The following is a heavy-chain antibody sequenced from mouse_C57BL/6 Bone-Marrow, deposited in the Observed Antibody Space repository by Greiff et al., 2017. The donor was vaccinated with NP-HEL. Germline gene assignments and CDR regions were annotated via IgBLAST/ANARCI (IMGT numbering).Heavy chain of an antibody. CDR1: GFTFSSYA. V-gene: IGHV5-4*01. CDR2: ISDGGSYT. J-gene: IGHJ3*01. Sequence: EVQGVESGGGLVKPGGSLKLSCAASGFTFSSYAMSWVRQTPEKRLEWVATISDGGSYTYYPDNVKGRFTISRDNAKNNLYLQMSHLKSEDTAMYYCAREGTGWFAYWGQGTLVTVSA. D-gene: IGHD3-3*01. CDR3: AREGTGWFAY.